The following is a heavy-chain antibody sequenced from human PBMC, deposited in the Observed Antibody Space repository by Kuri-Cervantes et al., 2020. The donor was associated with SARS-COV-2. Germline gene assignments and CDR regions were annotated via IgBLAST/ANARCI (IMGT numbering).Heavy chain of an antibody. CDR3: ARDGGGYYDSSGYYGQLGFDY. CDR1: GFTFSSYA. D-gene: IGHD3-22*01. V-gene: IGHV3-64D*06. Sequence: GESLKISCSASGFTFSSYAMHWVRQAPGKGLEYVSAISSNGGSTYYADSVKGRFTISRDNSKNTLYLQMSSLRDEDTAVYYCARDGGGYYDSSGYYGQLGFDYWGQGTLVTVSS. CDR2: ISSNGGST. J-gene: IGHJ4*02.